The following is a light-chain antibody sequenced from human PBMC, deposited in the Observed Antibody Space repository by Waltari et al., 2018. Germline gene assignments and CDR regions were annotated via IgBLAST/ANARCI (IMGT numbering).Light chain of an antibody. CDR1: SSDIGSYNL. Sequence: QSALTQPASVSGSPGQSITISCTGTSSDIGSYNLVSWYQQHPGKAPKLLIYEGSKRPSGIYNHCSGSKSGNTASLTIPGLQTEDGADYYCCSYAGSSIFVVFGGGTKLTIL. V-gene: IGLV2-23*03. CDR2: EGS. J-gene: IGLJ2*01. CDR3: CSYAGSSIFVV.